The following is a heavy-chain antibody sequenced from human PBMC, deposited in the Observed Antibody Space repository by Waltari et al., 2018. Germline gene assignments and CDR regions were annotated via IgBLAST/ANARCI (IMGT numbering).Heavy chain of an antibody. CDR3: ARGGQYTSGWNWYFDL. D-gene: IGHD6-19*01. CDR1: GGSFSGSY. CDR2: VNHSGNT. Sequence: QVQLQQWGAGLLKPSETLSLTCAAYGGSFSGSYWSWIRRPPGKGLEWIGEVNHSGNTDYNPSLKSRVTISVDTSKSQFSLKLSSVTAADTAVYYCARGGQYTSGWNWYFDLWGRGTLVTVSS. J-gene: IGHJ2*01. V-gene: IGHV4-34*01.